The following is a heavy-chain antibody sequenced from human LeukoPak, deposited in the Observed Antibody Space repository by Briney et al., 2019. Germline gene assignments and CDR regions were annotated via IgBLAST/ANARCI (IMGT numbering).Heavy chain of an antibody. D-gene: IGHD3-22*01. V-gene: IGHV3-23*01. Sequence: AGGSLRLSCAASGFTFSSYAMSWVRQAPGKGLEWVSAISGSGGSTYYADSVKGRFTISRDNSKNTLYLQMNSLRAEDTAVYYCAKLRSGYYHAIDYWGQGTLVTVSS. J-gene: IGHJ4*02. CDR3: AKLRSGYYHAIDY. CDR1: GFTFSSYA. CDR2: ISGSGGST.